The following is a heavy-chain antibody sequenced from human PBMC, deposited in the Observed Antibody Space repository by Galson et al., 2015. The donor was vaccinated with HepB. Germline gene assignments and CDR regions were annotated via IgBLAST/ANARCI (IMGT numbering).Heavy chain of an antibody. V-gene: IGHV4-34*01. CDR1: GGSFSDYY. J-gene: IGHJ2*01. D-gene: IGHD1-26*01. Sequence: ETLSLTCAVYGGSFSDYYWSWIRQPPGKGLEWIGEINHSGSTNCDPSLKSRVTISVDTPKNQFSLRLNSVTAADTAVYYCARGDGSYGDWYFDLGGRGTLVTVSS. CDR3: ARGDGSYGDWYFDL. CDR2: INHSGST.